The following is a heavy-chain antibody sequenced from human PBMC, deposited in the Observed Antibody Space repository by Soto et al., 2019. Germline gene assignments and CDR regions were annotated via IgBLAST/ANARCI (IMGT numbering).Heavy chain of an antibody. CDR3: ARDYSVSGSYAPWFDP. J-gene: IGHJ5*02. CDR1: GVTVTLNY. CDR2: IYVSGST. Sequence: DVQLVESGGGLVQPGGSLRLSCAASGVTVTLNYMSWVRQAPGKVLEWVSIIYVSGSTYYADSVKGRFTISRDSSKNTLYLQMNSLRVEDTAVYYCARDYSVSGSYAPWFDPRGQGTLVTVSS. V-gene: IGHV3-66*01. D-gene: IGHD3-16*01.